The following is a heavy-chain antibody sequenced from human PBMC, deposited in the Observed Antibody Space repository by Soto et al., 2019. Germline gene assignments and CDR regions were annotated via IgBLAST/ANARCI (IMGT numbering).Heavy chain of an antibody. Sequence: LSLTCTVSGGSISSGGYYWSWIRQHPGKGLEWIGYIYYSGSTYYNPSLKSRVTISVDTSKNQFSLKLSSVTAADTAVYYCARTYEILTGYSPGGFDPWGQGTLVTVSS. CDR1: GGSISSGGYY. J-gene: IGHJ5*02. CDR3: ARTYEILTGYSPGGFDP. D-gene: IGHD3-9*01. V-gene: IGHV4-31*03. CDR2: IYYSGST.